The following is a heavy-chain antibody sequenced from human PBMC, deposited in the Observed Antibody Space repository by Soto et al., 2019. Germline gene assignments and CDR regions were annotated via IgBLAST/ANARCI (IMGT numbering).Heavy chain of an antibody. CDR1: GFTFDDST. Sequence: GGSLRLSCAASGFTFDDSTMHWVRQFPGKGLEWVSLINWDGSDTYYADSVKGRFTISRDNSKNSLYLQMNSLRTEDTALYYCAKDRGYDFWSGLDSWGQGALVTVSS. V-gene: IGHV3-43*01. CDR2: INWDGSDT. D-gene: IGHD3-3*01. CDR3: AKDRGYDFWSGLDS. J-gene: IGHJ4*02.